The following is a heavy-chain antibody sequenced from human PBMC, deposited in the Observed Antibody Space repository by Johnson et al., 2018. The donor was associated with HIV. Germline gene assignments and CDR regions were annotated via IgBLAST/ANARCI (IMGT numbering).Heavy chain of an antibody. V-gene: IGHV3-9*01. J-gene: IGHJ3*02. Sequence: VQLVESGGGVVQPGGSLRLSCAASGFTFDDYAMHWVRQAPGKGLEWVSGISWNSGSIGYADSVKGRFTISRDNAKNSLYRQMNSLRAEDTALYYCAKDLDYGGNGDPGAFDIWGQGTMVTVSS. CDR2: ISWNSGSI. CDR1: GFTFDDYA. CDR3: AKDLDYGGNGDPGAFDI. D-gene: IGHD4-23*01.